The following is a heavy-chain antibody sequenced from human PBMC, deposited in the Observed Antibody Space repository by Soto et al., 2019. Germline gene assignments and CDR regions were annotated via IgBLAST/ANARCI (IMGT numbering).Heavy chain of an antibody. CDR3: ARSAWHFFDS. CDR1: GGSINSGGYY. Sequence: QVQLQGSGPGLVKPSQTLSLTCTVSGGSINSGGYYWSWIRQHPGKGLEWIGYIYYSGSTFYNPSRKSRITIASDTSKNQFSLKLTSVTAADTAVYYCARSAWHFFDSWGQGTLVTVSS. J-gene: IGHJ4*02. D-gene: IGHD3-3*02. V-gene: IGHV4-31*03. CDR2: IYYSGST.